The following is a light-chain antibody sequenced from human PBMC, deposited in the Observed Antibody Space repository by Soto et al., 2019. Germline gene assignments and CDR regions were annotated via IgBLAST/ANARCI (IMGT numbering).Light chain of an antibody. CDR3: QVWDSSSDHVV. V-gene: IGLV3-21*04. J-gene: IGLJ2*01. Sequence: SYELTQPTSVSVAPGKKARITCGGNNIGSKSLHWYQQKPGQAPVLVIYYDSDRPSGIPERFSGSNSGNTATLTISRVEAGDEADYYCQVWDSSSDHVVFGGGTKLTVL. CDR1: NIGSKS. CDR2: YDS.